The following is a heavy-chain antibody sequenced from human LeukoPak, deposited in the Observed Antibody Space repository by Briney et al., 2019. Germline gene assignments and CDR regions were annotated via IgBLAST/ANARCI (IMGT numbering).Heavy chain of an antibody. D-gene: IGHD6-13*01. CDR3: ARDRIAGINWFDP. CDR2: ISSSSSYI. V-gene: IGHV3-21*01. CDR1: GSTFSSYS. J-gene: IGHJ5*02. Sequence: PGGSLRLSCAASGSTFSSYSMNWVRQAPGKGLEWVSSISSSSSYIYYADSVKGRFTISRDNAKNSLYLQMNSLRAEDTAVYYCARDRIAGINWFDPWGQGTLVTVSS.